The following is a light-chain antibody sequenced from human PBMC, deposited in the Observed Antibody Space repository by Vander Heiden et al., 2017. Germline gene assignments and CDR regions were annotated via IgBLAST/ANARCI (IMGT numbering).Light chain of an antibody. V-gene: IGLV1-40*01. J-gene: IGLJ2*01. CDR1: SSNIGAGYD. CDR3: QSYDSSLDVV. CDR2: GNS. Sequence: HSVLTQPPSVSGAPGQRVTISCTGSSSNIGAGYDVHWYQQLPETAPKLLIYGNSKRPSGVPDRFSGSKSGTSASLAITGLQAEDEADYYCQSYDSSLDVVFGGGTKLTVL.